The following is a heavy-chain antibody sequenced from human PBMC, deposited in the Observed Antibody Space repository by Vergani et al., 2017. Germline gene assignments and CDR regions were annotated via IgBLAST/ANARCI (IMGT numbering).Heavy chain of an antibody. CDR1: GYTFTSYD. J-gene: IGHJ4*02. D-gene: IGHD1-26*01. CDR3: ARDLMESGGSYFPDY. Sequence: QVQLVQSGAEVKKPGASVKVSCKASGYTFTSYDINWVRQATGQGLEWMGWMNPNSGKTGYAQKFQGRVTMTRNTSISTAYMELRSLRSDDTAVYYWARDLMESGGSYFPDYWGQGTLVTVSS. CDR2: MNPNSGKT. V-gene: IGHV1-8*02.